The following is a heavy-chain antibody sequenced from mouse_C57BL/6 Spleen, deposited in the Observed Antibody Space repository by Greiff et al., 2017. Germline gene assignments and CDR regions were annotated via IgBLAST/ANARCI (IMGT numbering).Heavy chain of an antibody. J-gene: IGHJ4*01. CDR2: ISYSGST. Sequence: EVQLQQSGPGMVKPSQSLSLTCTVTGYSITSGYDWHWIRHFPGNKLEWMGYISYSGSTNYNPSLKSRISITHDTSKNPFFLKLNSVTTEDTATYYCSRGGNWDYARDYWGQGTSVTVSS. D-gene: IGHD4-1*01. V-gene: IGHV3-1*01. CDR3: SRGGNWDYARDY. CDR1: GYSITSGYD.